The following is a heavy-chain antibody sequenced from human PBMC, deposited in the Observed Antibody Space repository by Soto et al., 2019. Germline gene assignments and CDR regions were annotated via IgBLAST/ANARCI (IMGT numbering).Heavy chain of an antibody. CDR3: ARDLRRCSGGSCYPGGY. J-gene: IGHJ4*02. D-gene: IGHD2-15*01. V-gene: IGHV1-46*01. CDR2: INPSGGST. Sequence: QVQLVQSGAEVKKPGASVKVSCKASGYTFTSYYMHWVRQAPGQGLEWMGIINPSGGSTSSAQKFQGRVTMTRDTSTSTVYMELSSLRSEDTAVYYCARDLRRCSGGSCYPGGYWGQGTLVTVSS. CDR1: GYTFTSYY.